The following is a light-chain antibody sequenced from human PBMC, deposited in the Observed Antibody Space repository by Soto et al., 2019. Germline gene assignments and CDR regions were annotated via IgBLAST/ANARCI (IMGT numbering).Light chain of an antibody. J-gene: IGKJ1*01. Sequence: EIVMTQSPATLSVSPGERATLSCRASQSVSSNLAWYQQKPGQAPRLLIYGASTRATGIPARFSGSGSGTEFTLTISSLQSEDVAVYYCQQYNNWPPWTFGHVTKVEIK. CDR2: GAS. CDR1: QSVSSN. V-gene: IGKV3-15*01. CDR3: QQYNNWPPWT.